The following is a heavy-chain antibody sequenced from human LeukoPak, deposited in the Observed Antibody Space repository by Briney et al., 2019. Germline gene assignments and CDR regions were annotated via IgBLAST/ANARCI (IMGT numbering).Heavy chain of an antibody. CDR3: TKAGIAVPATPDY. Sequence: GGSLRFSCAASGFTFSSYSMNWVRQAPGKGLEWVSGISSGGGTTYYADSVKGRFIISRDNSKNTLYLQMDSLRAEDTAVYYCTKAGIAVPATPDYWGQGTLVTVSS. CDR2: ISSGGGTT. V-gene: IGHV3-23*01. J-gene: IGHJ4*02. CDR1: GFTFSSYS. D-gene: IGHD6-19*01.